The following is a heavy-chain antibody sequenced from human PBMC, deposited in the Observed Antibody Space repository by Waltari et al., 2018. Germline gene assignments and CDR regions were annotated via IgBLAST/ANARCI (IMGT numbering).Heavy chain of an antibody. V-gene: IGHV3-7*01. CDR3: ARDRRSVAAAGRPYYFDY. CDR2: IKQDGSEK. Sequence: EVQLVESGGGWVQPGGSLRLSCAAAGLTFSSYWMSWVRQAPGKGLEWVANIKQDGSEKYYVDSVKGRFTISRDNAKNSLYLQMNSLRAEDTAVYYCARDRRSVAAAGRPYYFDYWGQGTLVTVSS. CDR1: GLTFSSYW. D-gene: IGHD6-13*01. J-gene: IGHJ4*02.